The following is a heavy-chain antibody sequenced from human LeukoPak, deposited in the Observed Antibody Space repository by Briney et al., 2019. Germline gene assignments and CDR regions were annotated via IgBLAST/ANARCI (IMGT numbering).Heavy chain of an antibody. V-gene: IGHV3-30*18. D-gene: IGHD3-22*01. J-gene: IGHJ5*02. Sequence: GRSLRLSCAASGFTFSSYGMHWVRQAPGKGLEWVAVISYDGSNKYYADSVKGRFTISRDNSKNTLYLQMNSLRAEDTAVYYCAKDHDISGYYPNWFDPWGQGTLVTVSS. CDR1: GFTFSSYG. CDR2: ISYDGSNK. CDR3: AKDHDISGYYPNWFDP.